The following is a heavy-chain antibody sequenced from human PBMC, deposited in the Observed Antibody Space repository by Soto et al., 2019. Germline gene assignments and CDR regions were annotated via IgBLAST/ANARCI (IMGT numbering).Heavy chain of an antibody. D-gene: IGHD5-12*01. J-gene: IGHJ4*02. CDR1: GFTFSSHG. CDR3: AREQVSGFYRVADF. CDR2: FSYDGINR. V-gene: IGHV3-30*03. Sequence: QVQLVESGGGVVQPGRSLTLSCAASGFTFSSHGMHWVRQAPGRGLEWVAVFSYDGINRHYADSVKGRFTISRDNSKNTLSLQINRLRPEDTAVYYCAREQVSGFYRVADFWGQGTPVTVSS.